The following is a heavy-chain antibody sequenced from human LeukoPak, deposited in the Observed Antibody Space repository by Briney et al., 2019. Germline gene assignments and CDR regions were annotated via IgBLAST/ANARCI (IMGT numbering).Heavy chain of an antibody. V-gene: IGHV1-69*13. CDR1: GGTFSSYA. D-gene: IGHD3-10*01. J-gene: IGHJ1*01. CDR2: IIPIFGTA. Sequence: SVKVSCKASGGTFSSYAISWVRQAPGQGLEWMGGIIPIFGTANYAQKFQGRVTITADESTSTAYMELSSLRSEDTAVYYCAGFDYYGSRGYFQHWGQGTLVTVFS. CDR3: AGFDYYGSRGYFQH.